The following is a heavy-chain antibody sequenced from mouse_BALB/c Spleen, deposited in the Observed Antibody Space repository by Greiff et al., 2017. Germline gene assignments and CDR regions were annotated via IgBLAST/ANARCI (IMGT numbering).Heavy chain of an antibody. CDR3: ARAGDGYLDY. J-gene: IGHJ2*01. Sequence: VKLMESGAELVRPGVSVKISCKGSGYTFTDYAMHWVKQSHAKSLEWIGVISTYYGDASYNQKFKGKATMTVDKSSSTAYMELARLTSEDSAIYYCARAGDGYLDYWGQGTTLTVSS. CDR1: GYTFTDYA. CDR2: ISTYYGDA. D-gene: IGHD2-3*01. V-gene: IGHV1S137*01.